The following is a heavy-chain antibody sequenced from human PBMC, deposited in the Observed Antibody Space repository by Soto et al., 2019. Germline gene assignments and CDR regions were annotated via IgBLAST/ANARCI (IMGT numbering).Heavy chain of an antibody. CDR3: ASRGIYGDYVGY. D-gene: IGHD4-17*01. CDR2: ISSSSTNI. V-gene: IGHV3-48*01. CDR1: GFTFSSYN. J-gene: IGHJ4*02. Sequence: EVQLVESGGGLVQPGGSLRLSCAASGFTFSSYNMNWVRQAPGKGLEWVSYISSSSTNIYYADSVRGRFTISRDNAKNSLYLQMHSLRAEDTAVYYCASRGIYGDYVGYWGQGTLVTVSS.